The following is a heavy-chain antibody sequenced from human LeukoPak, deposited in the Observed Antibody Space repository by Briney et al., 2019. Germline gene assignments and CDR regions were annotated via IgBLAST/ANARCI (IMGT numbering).Heavy chain of an antibody. V-gene: IGHV1-18*01. J-gene: IGHJ6*02. CDR1: GYTLTSYG. CDR2: ISAYNGNT. Sequence: SVKVSCKASGYTLTSYGISWVRQAPGQGLEWMGWISAYNGNTNYAQKLQGRVTITADESTSAAYMELSSLRSEDTAVYYCARGNGSSGFSYYGMDVWGQGTTVTVSS. D-gene: IGHD6-19*01. CDR3: ARGNGSSGFSYYGMDV.